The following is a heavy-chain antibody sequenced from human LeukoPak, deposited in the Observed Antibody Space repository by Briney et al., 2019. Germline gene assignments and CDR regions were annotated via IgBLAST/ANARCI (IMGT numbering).Heavy chain of an antibody. CDR3: ARDPGYDLDYYGMDV. D-gene: IGHD3-3*01. Sequence: ASETLSLTCTVSRDAISSYSWSWIRQPPGKGLEWIGDIYSSGTTNYNPSLKSRVTMSADTSKNQISLKLSSVTAADTGVYYCARDPGYDLDYYGMDVWGQGTTVTVSS. J-gene: IGHJ6*02. CDR1: RDAISSYS. V-gene: IGHV4-59*12. CDR2: IYSSGTT.